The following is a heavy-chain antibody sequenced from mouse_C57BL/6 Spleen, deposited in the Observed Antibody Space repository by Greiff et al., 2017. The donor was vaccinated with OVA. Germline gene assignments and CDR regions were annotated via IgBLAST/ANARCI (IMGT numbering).Heavy chain of an antibody. Sequence: QVQLKESGAELMKPGASVKLSCKATGYTFTGYWIEWVKQRPGHGLEWIGEILPGSGGTNYNEKFKGKATFTADTSSNTAYMQRSSLTAEYAAIYCCARRVEYDAMDYWGQGTSVTVSS. CDR2: ILPGSGGT. D-gene: IGHD1-1*01. J-gene: IGHJ4*01. CDR1: GYTFTGYW. CDR3: ARRVEYDAMDY. V-gene: IGHV1-9*01.